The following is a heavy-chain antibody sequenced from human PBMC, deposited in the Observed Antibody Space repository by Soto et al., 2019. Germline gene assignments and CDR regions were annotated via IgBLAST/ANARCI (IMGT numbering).Heavy chain of an antibody. Sequence: SVKVSCKASGDSFSSYTITWGRQAPGQGLEWMGRIIPTLGITNYAQKFQGRVTITADKSTSTAYMELSSLRYEDTAMYYCARDFASASDYWGQGTLVTVSS. CDR2: IIPTLGIT. D-gene: IGHD3-3*01. J-gene: IGHJ4*02. CDR1: GDSFSSYT. CDR3: ARDFASASDY. V-gene: IGHV1-69*04.